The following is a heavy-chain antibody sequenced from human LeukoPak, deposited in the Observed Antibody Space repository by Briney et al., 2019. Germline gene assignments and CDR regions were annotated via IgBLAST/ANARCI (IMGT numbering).Heavy chain of an antibody. J-gene: IGHJ4*02. V-gene: IGHV3-23*01. CDR2: VSKSGDST. CDR3: ARHWV. CDR1: GFAFSDYD. D-gene: IGHD3-16*01. Sequence: GGSLRLSCAASGFAFSDYDMAWVRQAPGKGLEWVSTVSKSGDSTYYADSVKGRFTVSRDNSKDTLFLQMNNLRVDDAAVYYCARHWVWGQGTLVTVSS.